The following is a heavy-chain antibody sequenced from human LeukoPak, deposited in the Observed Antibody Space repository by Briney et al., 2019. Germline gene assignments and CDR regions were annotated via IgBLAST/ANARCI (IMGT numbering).Heavy chain of an antibody. D-gene: IGHD1-26*01. CDR2: IYYSGVT. CDR3: ARHAQSPYSGSFDY. CDR1: SGSISGHY. V-gene: IGHV4-59*08. J-gene: IGHJ4*02. Sequence: SETLSINCTVSSGSISGHYWSWVRQPPGKGLEWIAYIYYSGVTKYNPSLKSRVTISVDTSKNQFSLKLSSVTAADTAVYYCARHAQSPYSGSFDYWGQGTLVTVST.